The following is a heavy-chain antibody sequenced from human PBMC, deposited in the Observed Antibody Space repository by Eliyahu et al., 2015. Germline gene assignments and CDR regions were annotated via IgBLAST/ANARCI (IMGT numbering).Heavy chain of an antibody. CDR2: ISGGGDFT. V-gene: IGHV3-11*06. Sequence: QVQLVESGGGLVKPGGSLRLSCAASGFSFSDYHMSWIRQAPGKGLEWISLISGGGDFTNYADSVRGRFTISRDNARNSLYLQMSSLRAEDSALYYCARDRHWSPLELPLDYWGRGTLVTVSS. J-gene: IGHJ4*02. D-gene: IGHD1-7*01. CDR3: ARDRHWSPLELPLDY. CDR1: GFSFSDYH.